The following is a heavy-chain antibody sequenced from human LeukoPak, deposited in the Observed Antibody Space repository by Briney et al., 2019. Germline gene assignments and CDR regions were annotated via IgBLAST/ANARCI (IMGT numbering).Heavy chain of an antibody. D-gene: IGHD1-26*01. CDR1: GGSISSSCYY. CDR2: IYYSGST. Sequence: PSETLSLTCTVSGGSISSSCYYWSWIRQPPGKGLEGIVSIYYSGSTYYNPSLKSRVTISVDTSKNQFSLKLSSVTAADTAVYYCARALLWEYYYYYYYMDVWGKGTTVTVSS. V-gene: IGHV4-39*07. CDR3: ARALLWEYYYYYYYMDV. J-gene: IGHJ6*03.